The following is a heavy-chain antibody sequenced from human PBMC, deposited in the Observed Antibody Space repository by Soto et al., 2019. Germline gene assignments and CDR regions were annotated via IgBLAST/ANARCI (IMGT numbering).Heavy chain of an antibody. CDR2: IVADGTGL. CDR3: ARDDDLPATGLDH. J-gene: IGHJ4*02. V-gene: IGHV3-33*01. Sequence: QVQLVESGGGVVQPGRSLRLSCAASGFRFSNYGMHWVRQAPGKGLEWLAVIVADGTGLHYADSVRGRFTISRDNAKNTLSLQLNSLGADDTASYFCARDDDLPATGLDHWGQGTLVTVSS. CDR1: GFRFSNYG.